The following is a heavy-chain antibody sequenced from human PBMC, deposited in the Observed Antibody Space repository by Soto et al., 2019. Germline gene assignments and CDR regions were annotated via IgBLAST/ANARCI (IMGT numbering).Heavy chain of an antibody. CDR1: GFTFSSYA. V-gene: IGHV3-23*01. Sequence: EVQLLESGGGLVQPGGSLRLSCAASGFTFSSYAMSWVRQAPGKGLEWVSAISGSGGSTYYADSVKGRFTISRDNSKNPLYLQMNSLRAEDTAVYYCATGSSLGAAAGTFAFFYWGQGTLVTVSS. D-gene: IGHD6-13*01. CDR2: ISGSGGST. J-gene: IGHJ4*02. CDR3: ATGSSLGAAAGTFAFFY.